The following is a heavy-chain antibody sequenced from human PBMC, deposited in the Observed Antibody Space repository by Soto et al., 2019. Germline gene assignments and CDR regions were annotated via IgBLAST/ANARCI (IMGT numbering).Heavy chain of an antibody. CDR3: ARGPRLSSGWYWFDP. CDR2: ISAYNGNT. J-gene: IGHJ5*02. V-gene: IGHV1-18*01. CDR1: GYTFTSYG. D-gene: IGHD6-19*01. Sequence: ASVKVSCKASGYTFTSYGISWVRQAPGQGLEWMGWISAYNGNTNYAQKLQGRVTMTRDTSTSTAYMELSSLRSEDTAVYYCARGPRLSSGWYWFDPWGQGTLVTVSS.